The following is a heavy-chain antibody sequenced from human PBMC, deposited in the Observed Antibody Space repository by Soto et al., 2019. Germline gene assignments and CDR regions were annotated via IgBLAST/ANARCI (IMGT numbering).Heavy chain of an antibody. CDR2: IYYSGST. D-gene: IGHD3-22*01. CDR3: ARYYYDSSGYGDY. J-gene: IGHJ4*02. Sequence: SETLSLTCTVSGGSISSYYWSWIRQPPGKGLEWIGYIYYSGSTNYNPSLKSRVTISVDTSKNQFSLKLSSVTAADTAVYYCARYYYDSSGYGDYWGQGTLVTVS. V-gene: IGHV4-59*08. CDR1: GGSISSYY.